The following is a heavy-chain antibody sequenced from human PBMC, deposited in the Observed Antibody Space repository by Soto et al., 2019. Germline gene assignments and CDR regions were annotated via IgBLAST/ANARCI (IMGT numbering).Heavy chain of an antibody. D-gene: IGHD6-19*01. CDR2: IYYSGRT. V-gene: IGHV4-39*01. CDR1: GDSISSSRYY. Sequence: PSETLSLTCTVSGDSISSSRYYWGWIRQPPGKGLAWIGTIYYSGRTYYNPSLKSRVTISADTSKNQFSLQLSSVTVSDTAFYYCAKGNITGWTSYFDYWGHGTLVTVS. J-gene: IGHJ4*01. CDR3: AKGNITGWTSYFDY.